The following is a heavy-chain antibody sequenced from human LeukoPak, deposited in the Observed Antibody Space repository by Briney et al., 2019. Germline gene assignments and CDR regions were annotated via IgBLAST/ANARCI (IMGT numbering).Heavy chain of an antibody. CDR2: IRNKLYSGTT. D-gene: IGHD1-20*01. V-gene: IGHV3-49*04. CDR3: TNVYNWNSGRFDS. J-gene: IGHJ4*02. Sequence: PGTSLRLSCAASGSTFSLHGMHWVRQAPGKGLEWVGFIRNKLYSGTTEYAASAKGRFTISRDDSKSIAYLQMSSLKTDDTAVYYCTNVYNWNSGRFDSWGQGTLVTVSS. CDR1: GSTFSLHG.